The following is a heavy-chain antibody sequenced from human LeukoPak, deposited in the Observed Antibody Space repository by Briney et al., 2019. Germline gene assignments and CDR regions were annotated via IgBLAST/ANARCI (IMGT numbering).Heavy chain of an antibody. D-gene: IGHD2-2*01. CDR3: ARVVVVPAATSFYYYGMDV. V-gene: IGHV3-48*02. CDR1: GFTFSRYS. CDR2: ISSSSSTI. J-gene: IGHJ6*02. Sequence: GGSLTLSCAASGFTFSRYSMNWVRQAPGKGLEWVSYISSSSSTIYYADSVKGRFTISRDNAKNSLYLQMNSLRDEDTAVYYCARVVVVPAATSFYYYGMDVWGQGTTVTVSS.